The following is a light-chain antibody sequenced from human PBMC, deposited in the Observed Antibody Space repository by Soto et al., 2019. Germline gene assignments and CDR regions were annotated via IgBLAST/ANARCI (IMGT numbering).Light chain of an antibody. V-gene: IGKV1-33*01. CDR1: QDIKQY. Sequence: DIQMTQSPSSLSASVGDRITITCQASQDIKQYVNWYQQKPGKAPVLLIFDGSRLEAGAPSRFSGSGLGTEFSFTISSLQPEDFATYYCQQYENLPVTFGGGTEVEIK. CDR3: QQYENLPVT. CDR2: DGS. J-gene: IGKJ4*01.